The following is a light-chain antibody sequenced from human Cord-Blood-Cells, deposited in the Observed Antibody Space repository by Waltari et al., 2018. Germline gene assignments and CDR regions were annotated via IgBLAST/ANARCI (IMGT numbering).Light chain of an antibody. CDR3: CSYAGSYTYV. J-gene: IGLJ1*01. CDR2: DVS. Sequence: QSALTPPRSVSGSPGQSVTIPCPGTSSHVGGYNYVSWYQQHPGKAPKLMIYDVSKRPSGVPDRFSGSKSGNTASLTISGLQAEDEADYYCCSYAGSYTYVFGTGTKVTVL. CDR1: SSHVGGYNY. V-gene: IGLV2-11*01.